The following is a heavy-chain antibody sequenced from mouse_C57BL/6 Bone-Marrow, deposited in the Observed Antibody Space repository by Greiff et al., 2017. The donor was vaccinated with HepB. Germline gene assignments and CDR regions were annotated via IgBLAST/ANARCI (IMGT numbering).Heavy chain of an antibody. D-gene: IGHD1-1*01. V-gene: IGHV1-76*01. J-gene: IGHJ2*01. CDR3: ASARVITTVDY. Sequence: VMLVESGAELVRPGASVKLSCKASGYTFTDYYINWVKQRPGQGLEWIARIYPGSGNTYYNEKFKGKATLTAEKSSSTAYMQLSSLTSEDSAVYFCASARVITTVDYWGQGTTLTVSS. CDR2: IYPGSGNT. CDR1: GYTFTDYY.